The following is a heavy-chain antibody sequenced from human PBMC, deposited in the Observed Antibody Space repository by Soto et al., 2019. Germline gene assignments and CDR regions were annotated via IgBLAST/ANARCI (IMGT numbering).Heavy chain of an antibody. CDR3: GREVVCTDGSCFSSAWLDP. V-gene: IGHV1-69*01. J-gene: IGHJ5*02. Sequence: QVQLVQSGAEVKKPGSSVKVSCKTFGDTFKRHAISWVRLAPGQGLEWMGGIIHIHGTAKHAQKFQDRVKITADEGTSTVYLELSSLRPDDTAMYYCGREVVCTDGSCFSSAWLDPWGQGTLVTVSS. D-gene: IGHD2-15*01. CDR1: GDTFKRHA. CDR2: IIHIHGTA.